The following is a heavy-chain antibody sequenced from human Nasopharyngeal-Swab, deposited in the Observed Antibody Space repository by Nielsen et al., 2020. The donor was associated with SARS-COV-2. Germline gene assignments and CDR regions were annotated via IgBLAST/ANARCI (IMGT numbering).Heavy chain of an antibody. V-gene: IGHV3-11*01. Sequence: GGSLRLSCAASGFTFSDYYMNWIRQAPGKGLEWVSYISSSGSTIYYADSVKGRFTISRDNAKNSLYLQMNSLRAEDTAVYHCAGGRGYCSSTSCPPVAFDIWGQGTKVTVSP. D-gene: IGHD2-2*01. CDR2: ISSSGSTI. CDR1: GFTFSDYY. J-gene: IGHJ3*02. CDR3: AGGRGYCSSTSCPPVAFDI.